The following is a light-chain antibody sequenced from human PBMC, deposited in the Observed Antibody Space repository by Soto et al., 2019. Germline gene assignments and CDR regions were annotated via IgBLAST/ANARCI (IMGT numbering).Light chain of an antibody. CDR1: QSIGSW. V-gene: IGKV1-5*01. CDR2: DAS. J-gene: IGKJ1*01. Sequence: DTQMTQSPSTLSASVGDRVTITCRASQSIGSWLAWYQQKPGKAPKLLIYDASSLESGVPSRFSGSGSGTEFTLTISSLQPDDFATYYCQQYNSYSRTFGQGTKVEIK. CDR3: QQYNSYSRT.